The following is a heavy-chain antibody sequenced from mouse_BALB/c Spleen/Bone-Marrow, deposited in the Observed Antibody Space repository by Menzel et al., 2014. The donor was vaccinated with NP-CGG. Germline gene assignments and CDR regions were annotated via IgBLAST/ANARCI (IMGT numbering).Heavy chain of an antibody. D-gene: IGHD2-2*01. CDR3: ARQRGYAYAMDY. Sequence: EVQLVESGGGLVKPGGSLKLSCAASGFAFSGYDMSWVRQTPEKRLEWVAYISSGGSNTYYPDTVKGRFTISRDNAKNTLYLQMNSLKSEDTATYYCARQRGYAYAMDYWGQGTSVTVSS. CDR2: ISSGGSNT. CDR1: GFAFSGYD. V-gene: IGHV5-12-1*01. J-gene: IGHJ4*01.